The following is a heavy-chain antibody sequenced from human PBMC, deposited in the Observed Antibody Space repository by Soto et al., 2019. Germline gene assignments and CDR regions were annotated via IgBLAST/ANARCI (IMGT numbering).Heavy chain of an antibody. Sequence: GGSLRLSCADSGLSFSNYWMSWVRQAPGKGLEWVANIKQDGSEMAYVDSVKGRFSISRDNPKNSLYLQMDSLRAEDTAVYYCASQKQQLRYYYYYGMDVWGQGTTVTVSS. J-gene: IGHJ6*02. CDR3: ASQKQQLRYYYYYGMDV. CDR1: GLSFSNYW. V-gene: IGHV3-7*01. CDR2: IKQDGSEM. D-gene: IGHD6-13*01.